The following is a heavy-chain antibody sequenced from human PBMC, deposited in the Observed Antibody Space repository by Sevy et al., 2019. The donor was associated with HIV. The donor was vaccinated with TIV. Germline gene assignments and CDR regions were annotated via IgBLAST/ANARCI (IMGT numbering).Heavy chain of an antibody. D-gene: IGHD4-17*01. J-gene: IGHJ4*02. Sequence: SETLSLTCAVSGGSITSNGYSWIWIRQPPGRGLEWIGFIYPRGKTYYNPSLEIRVTLSADESQNQFSLKIKSVTAADTAVYFCARIGLYGDFDYWGQGTLVTVSS. CDR1: GGSITSNGYS. V-gene: IGHV4-30-2*01. CDR2: IYPRGKT. CDR3: ARIGLYGDFDY.